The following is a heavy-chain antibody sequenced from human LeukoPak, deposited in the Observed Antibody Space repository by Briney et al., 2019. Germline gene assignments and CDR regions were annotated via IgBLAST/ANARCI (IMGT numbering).Heavy chain of an antibody. J-gene: IGHJ4*02. D-gene: IGHD1-7*01. CDR2: IYHSGST. CDR1: GGSISSGGYY. Sequence: SQTLSLTCTVSGGSISSGGYYWSWLRQPPGKGLEWIGYIYHSGSTYYNPSLKSRVTISVDRSKNQFSLKLSSVTAADTAVYYCARYGITGTPDYWGQGTLVTVSS. V-gene: IGHV4-30-2*01. CDR3: ARYGITGTPDY.